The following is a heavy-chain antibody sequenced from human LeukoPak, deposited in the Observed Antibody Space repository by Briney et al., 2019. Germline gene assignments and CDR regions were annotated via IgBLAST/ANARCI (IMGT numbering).Heavy chain of an antibody. CDR3: ARRGYSYGYDY. D-gene: IGHD5-18*01. CDR1: GYTFTSYY. J-gene: IGHJ4*02. CDR2: INPSGGST. V-gene: IGHV1-46*01. Sequence: GASVKVSCKASGYTFTSYYMHWVRQAPGQGLEWMGIINPSGGSTSYAQKFQGGVTMTRDTSTSTVYMELSSLRSEDTAVYYCARRGYSYGYDYWGQGTLVTVSS.